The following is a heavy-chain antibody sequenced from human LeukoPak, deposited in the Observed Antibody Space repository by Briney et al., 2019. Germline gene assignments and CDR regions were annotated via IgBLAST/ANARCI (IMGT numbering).Heavy chain of an antibody. Sequence: PGGSLRLSCAASGFTFDDYAMHWVRQAPGKGLEWVSGISWNSGSIGYADSVKGRFTISRDNAKNSLYLQMNSLRAEDTALYYCAKDTAHGGNGGPYYYYYGMDVWGQGTTVTVSS. V-gene: IGHV3-9*01. CDR2: ISWNSGSI. D-gene: IGHD4-23*01. CDR3: AKDTAHGGNGGPYYYYYGMDV. CDR1: GFTFDDYA. J-gene: IGHJ6*02.